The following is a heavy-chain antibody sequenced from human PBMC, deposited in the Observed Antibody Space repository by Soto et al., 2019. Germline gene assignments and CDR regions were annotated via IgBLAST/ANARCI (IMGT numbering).Heavy chain of an antibody. Sequence: ASVKVSCKASGYTFINYYIHWVRQAPGQGLEWMGIINPSGGSTVYAQKFQGRVTMTRDTSTSTVYMELSSLRSEDTAVYYCARDLVLDDYGDSVDAFDIWGQGTMVTVSS. D-gene: IGHD4-17*01. J-gene: IGHJ3*02. CDR1: GYTFINYY. V-gene: IGHV1-46*03. CDR2: INPSGGST. CDR3: ARDLVLDDYGDSVDAFDI.